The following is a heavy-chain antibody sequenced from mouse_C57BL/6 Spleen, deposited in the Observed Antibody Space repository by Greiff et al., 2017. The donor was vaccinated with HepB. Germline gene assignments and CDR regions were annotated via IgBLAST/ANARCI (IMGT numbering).Heavy chain of an antibody. J-gene: IGHJ1*03. Sequence: QVQLQQPGAELVKPGASVKLSCKASGYTFTSYWMQWVKQRPGQGLEWIGEIDPSDSYTNYNQKFKGKATLTVDTSSSTAYMQLSSLTSEDSAVYYCARSDYYGSSSYWYFDVWGTGTTVTVSS. CDR2: IDPSDSYT. D-gene: IGHD1-1*01. CDR3: ARSDYYGSSSYWYFDV. V-gene: IGHV1-50*01. CDR1: GYTFTSYW.